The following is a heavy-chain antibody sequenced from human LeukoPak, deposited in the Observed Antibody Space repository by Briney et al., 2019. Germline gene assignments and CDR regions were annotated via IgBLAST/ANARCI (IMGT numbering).Heavy chain of an antibody. CDR2: MNPNSGNT. Sequence: ASVKVSCKAAGYTFTSYDINWVRQATGQGLEWMGWMNPNSGNTGYAQKFQGRVTITRNTSIRTAYIELSSLKSEDTAVYYCARGGASSWFLDYWGQGTLVTVSS. V-gene: IGHV1-8*03. CDR1: GYTFTSYD. CDR3: ARGGASSWFLDY. D-gene: IGHD6-13*01. J-gene: IGHJ4*02.